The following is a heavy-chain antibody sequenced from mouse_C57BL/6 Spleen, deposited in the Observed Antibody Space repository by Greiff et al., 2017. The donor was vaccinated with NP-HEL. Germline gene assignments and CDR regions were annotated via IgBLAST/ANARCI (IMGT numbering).Heavy chain of an antibody. V-gene: IGHV1-76*01. CDR1: GYTFTDYY. CDR3: DYGSSSWFAY. Sequence: VKLVESGAELVRPGASVKLSCKASGYTFTDYYINWVKQRPGQGLEWIARIYPGSGNTYYNEKFKGKATLTAEKSSSTAYMQLSSLTSEDSAVYFCDYGSSSWFAYWGQGTLVTVSA. CDR2: IYPGSGNT. D-gene: IGHD1-1*01. J-gene: IGHJ3*01.